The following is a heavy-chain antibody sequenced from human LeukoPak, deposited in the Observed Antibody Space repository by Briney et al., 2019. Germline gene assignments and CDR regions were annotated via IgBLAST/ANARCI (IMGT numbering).Heavy chain of an antibody. D-gene: IGHD3-9*01. CDR3: ARGPDYDILTGYYTRGFDY. CDR2: IWYDGSNK. CDR1: GFTFSSYG. Sequence: PGGSLRLSCAASGFTFSSYGMHWVRQAPGKGLEWLAVIWYDGSNKYYADSVKGRFTISRDNSKNTLYLQMNSLRAEDTAVYYCARGPDYDILTGYYTRGFDYWGQGTLVTVSS. J-gene: IGHJ4*02. V-gene: IGHV3-33*01.